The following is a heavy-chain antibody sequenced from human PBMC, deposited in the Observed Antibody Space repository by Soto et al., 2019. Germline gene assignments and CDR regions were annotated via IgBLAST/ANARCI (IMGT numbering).Heavy chain of an antibody. CDR3: ATALGCRSTSCTLDY. Sequence: SVKVSCKASGGTFGSYAFSWVRQAPGQGLEWMGGIIPVSGAAHYAQKFQGRVTITADESTSTAYMELSSLSSQDTAVYYCATALGCRSTSCTLDYWGQGTRATVSS. D-gene: IGHD2-2*01. V-gene: IGHV1-69*13. CDR2: IIPVSGAA. CDR1: GGTFGSYA. J-gene: IGHJ4*02.